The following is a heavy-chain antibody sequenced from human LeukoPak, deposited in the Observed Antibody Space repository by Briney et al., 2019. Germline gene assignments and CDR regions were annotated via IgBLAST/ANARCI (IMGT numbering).Heavy chain of an antibody. V-gene: IGHV5-51*01. J-gene: IGHJ4*02. D-gene: IGHD1-26*01. CDR2: IYPGDSDT. CDR3: ARLSSGSYGGRPHFDY. CDR1: GYSFTSYW. Sequence: GESLKISCKGSGYSFTSYWIGWVRQMPGKGLEWMGIIYPGDSDTRYSPSFQGQVTISADKSISTAYLQWSSLKASDTAMHYCARLSSGSYGGRPHFDYWGQGTLVTVSS.